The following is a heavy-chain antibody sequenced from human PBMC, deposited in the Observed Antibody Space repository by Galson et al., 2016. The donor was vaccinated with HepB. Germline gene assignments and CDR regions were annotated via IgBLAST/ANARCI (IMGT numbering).Heavy chain of an antibody. CDR3: AKDDSESNYGWGYYYFSVMDV. J-gene: IGHJ6*02. CDR1: GFAFSNYG. CDR2: ISFEGTNT. V-gene: IGHV3-30*18. Sequence: SLRLSCAASGFAFSNYGMHWVRQAPGKGLEWVAVISFEGTNTYYAQSVKGRFTISRDNSRNMVYLDMNSLRAEDTAIYYCAKDDSESNYGWGYYYFSVMDVWGQGTTVTVSS. D-gene: IGHD3-10*01.